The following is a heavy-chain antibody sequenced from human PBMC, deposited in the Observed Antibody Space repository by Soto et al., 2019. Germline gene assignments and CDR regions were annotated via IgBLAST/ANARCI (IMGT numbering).Heavy chain of an antibody. CDR1: GFSLSTSGMC. D-gene: IGHD3-10*01. CDR3: ARTSLYYYGSGSYYTDYYGMDV. Sequence: SQTLTLTCTFSGFSLSTSGMCVSWIRQPPGKALEWLALIDWDDDKYYSTSLKTRLTISKDTSKNQVVLTMTNMDPVDTATYYCARTSLYYYGSGSYYTDYYGMDVWGQGTTVTVSS. J-gene: IGHJ6*02. V-gene: IGHV2-70*01. CDR2: IDWDDDK.